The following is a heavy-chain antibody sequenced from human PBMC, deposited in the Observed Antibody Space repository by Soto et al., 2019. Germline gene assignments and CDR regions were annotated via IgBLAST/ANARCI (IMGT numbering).Heavy chain of an antibody. J-gene: IGHJ4*02. CDR2: IRSKANSYTT. D-gene: IGHD6-19*01. V-gene: IGHV3-73*01. Sequence: PGGSLRLSCTTSGFTFSDSTIHWVRQASGKGLEWVGRIRSKANSYTTEYAASVKGEFTISRDDTKNTAYLQMNSLNTEDTPVNFCTSLRHAVAGTETFGYCGQGTLVTVSS. CDR3: TSLRHAVAGTETFGY. CDR1: GFTFSDST.